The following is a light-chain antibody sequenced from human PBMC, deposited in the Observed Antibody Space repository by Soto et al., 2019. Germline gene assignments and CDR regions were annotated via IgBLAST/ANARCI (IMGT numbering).Light chain of an antibody. CDR1: QGISNY. CDR2: AAS. Sequence: DIQMTQSPSSLSASVGDRVTITCRASQGISNYLAWYQQKPGKVPKLLIYAASTLQSGVPSRFSGSGYGTDVTLTISSLQPEDVATDYCQKYNSAPRLTFGPGTKVDIK. V-gene: IGKV1-27*01. CDR3: QKYNSAPRLT. J-gene: IGKJ3*01.